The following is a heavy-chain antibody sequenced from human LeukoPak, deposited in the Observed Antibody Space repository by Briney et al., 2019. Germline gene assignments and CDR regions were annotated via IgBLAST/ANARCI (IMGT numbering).Heavy chain of an antibody. Sequence: PGGSLRLSCAASGFTFSGHWMYWLRQAPGKGLAWVSRINGDGSATNYAGSMKGRFTISRDNARNIVYLQMNSLREDDTAVYYCARDLNWGQVDYWCQGTLVTVSS. J-gene: IGHJ4*02. V-gene: IGHV3-74*01. D-gene: IGHD7-27*01. CDR3: ARDLNWGQVDY. CDR2: INGDGSAT. CDR1: GFTFSGHW.